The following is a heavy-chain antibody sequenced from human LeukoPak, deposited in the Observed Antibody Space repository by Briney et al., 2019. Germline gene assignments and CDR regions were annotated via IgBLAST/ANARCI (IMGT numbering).Heavy chain of an antibody. CDR3: ARDLYDFWSGRYNWFDP. V-gene: IGHV4-59*01. CDR2: IYYSGSI. CDR1: GASISSYY. J-gene: IGHJ5*02. Sequence: SETLSLTCTVSGASISSYYWSWIRQPPGKGLEWIGDIYYSGSIKYNPSLKSRVTMSVDTSKNQFSLKLSSVTAADTAVYYCARDLYDFWSGRYNWFDPWGQGTLVTVSS. D-gene: IGHD3-3*01.